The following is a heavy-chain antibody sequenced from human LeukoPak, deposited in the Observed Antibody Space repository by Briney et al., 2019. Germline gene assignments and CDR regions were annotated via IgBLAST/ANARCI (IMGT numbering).Heavy chain of an antibody. CDR1: GFTFGSYA. CDR2: ISGSGGST. Sequence: GGSLRLSCAASGFTFGSYAMSWVRQAPGKGLEWVSAISGSGGSTYYADSVKGRFTISRDNSKNTLYLQMNSLRAEDTAVYYCAKTFVTMIVVVIPTAFDYWGQGTLVTVSS. V-gene: IGHV3-23*01. J-gene: IGHJ4*02. CDR3: AKTFVTMIVVVIPTAFDY. D-gene: IGHD3-22*01.